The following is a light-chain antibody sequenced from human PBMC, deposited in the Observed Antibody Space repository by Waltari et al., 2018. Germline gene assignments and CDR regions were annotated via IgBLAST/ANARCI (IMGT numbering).Light chain of an antibody. J-gene: IGLJ2*01. V-gene: IGLV1-51*01. CDR1: SPNIGNYY. Sequence: QSVLTQPPSVSAAPGQKVTISCSGSSPNIGNYYVSWYHQFPGAAPKLLIYDNNKRPSGIPDRFAASKSGTSATLGINGLQIGDEADYYCATWDNSLSEVVFGGGTKVTVL. CDR3: ATWDNSLSEVV. CDR2: DNN.